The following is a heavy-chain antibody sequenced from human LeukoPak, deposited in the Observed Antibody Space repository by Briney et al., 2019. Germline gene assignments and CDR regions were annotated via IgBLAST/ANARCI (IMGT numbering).Heavy chain of an antibody. CDR2: ISYSGST. V-gene: IGHV4-39*07. Sequence: PSETLSLTCTVSGGPISSSSYFWGWIRQPPGKGLEWIGSISYSGSTYYNPSLKSRVTISVDTSKNQFSLKLSSVTAADTAVYYCARVPVPRGGRERVTIPPPWYFDLWGRGTLVTVSS. D-gene: IGHD4-17*01. CDR3: ARVPVPRGGRERVTIPPPWYFDL. J-gene: IGHJ2*01. CDR1: GGPISSSSYF.